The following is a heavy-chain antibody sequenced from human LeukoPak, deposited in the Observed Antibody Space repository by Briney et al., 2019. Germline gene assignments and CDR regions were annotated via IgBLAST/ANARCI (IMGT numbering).Heavy chain of an antibody. D-gene: IGHD6-19*01. CDR3: AKSRVAVAAPRNWFDP. CDR1: GFTFSSYA. Sequence: GGSLRLSCAASGFTFSSYAMSWVRQAPGKGLEWVSTISGSGLSTYYADSVKGRFTISRDNSNNTLYLQMNSLRVEDTAVYYCAKSRVAVAAPRNWFDPWGQGTLVTVSS. V-gene: IGHV3-23*01. CDR2: ISGSGLST. J-gene: IGHJ5*02.